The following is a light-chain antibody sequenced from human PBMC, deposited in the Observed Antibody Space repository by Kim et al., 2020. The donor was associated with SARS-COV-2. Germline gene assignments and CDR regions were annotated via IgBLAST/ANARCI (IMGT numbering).Light chain of an antibody. V-gene: IGLV3-21*01. Sequence: SYELTQPPSLSVAPGQTARISCEGDDIGSKSVQWYQQKPGQAPVVVIYYDTDRPSGIPERFSGSNSGNRATLTISGVEAGDEADYYCHVWASSGVFGGGTKLTVL. CDR1: DIGSKS. J-gene: IGLJ3*02. CDR2: YDT. CDR3: HVWASSGV.